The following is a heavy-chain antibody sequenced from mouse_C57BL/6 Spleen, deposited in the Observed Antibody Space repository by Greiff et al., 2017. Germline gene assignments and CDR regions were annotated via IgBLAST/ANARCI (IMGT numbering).Heavy chain of an antibody. J-gene: IGHJ2*01. V-gene: IGHV1-50*01. CDR2: IDPSDSYT. D-gene: IGHD1-1*01. Sequence: VQLQQPGAELVKPGASVKLSCKASGYTFTSYWMQWVNQRPGKGLEWIGEIDPSDSYTNYNQKFKGKATLTGDTSSSTAYMQLSSLTSEDSAVYDCARSPNGSSYGYWGQGTILTVSS. CDR1: GYTFTSYW. CDR3: ARSPNGSSYGY.